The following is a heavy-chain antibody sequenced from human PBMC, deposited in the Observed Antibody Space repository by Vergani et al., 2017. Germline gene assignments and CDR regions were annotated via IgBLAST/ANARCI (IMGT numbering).Heavy chain of an antibody. CDR1: GFTSSYYG. V-gene: IGHV3-30*03. J-gene: IGHJ1*01. CDR2: ISYDGTQK. CDR3: ATKSCGTPGCQIGYFRG. Sequence: QVHLVESGGGVVQPGRSLRLSCVVSGFTSSYYGMHWVRQAPGKGLEWVAVISYDGTQKYYADSVKGRFTISRDNSKSTLYLQMNSLRTEDTAVYYCATKSCGTPGCQIGYFRGWGQGTLVTDSS. D-gene: IGHD1-1*01.